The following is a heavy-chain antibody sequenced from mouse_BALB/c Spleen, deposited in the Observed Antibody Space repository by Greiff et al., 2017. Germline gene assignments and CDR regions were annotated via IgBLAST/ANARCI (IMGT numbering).Heavy chain of an antibody. V-gene: IGHV1S41*01. Sequence: DLVKPGASVKLSCKASGYTFTSYWINWIKQRPGQGLEWIGRIAPGSGSTYYNEMFKGKATLTVDTSSSTAYIQLSSLSSEDSAVYFCARVDYDSVYYAMDYWGQGTSVTVSS. CDR3: ARVDYDSVYYAMDY. D-gene: IGHD2-4*01. CDR1: GYTFTSYW. CDR2: IAPGSGST. J-gene: IGHJ4*01.